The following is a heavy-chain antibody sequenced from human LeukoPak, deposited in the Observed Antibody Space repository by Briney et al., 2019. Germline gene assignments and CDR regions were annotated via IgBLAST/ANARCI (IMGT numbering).Heavy chain of an antibody. CDR3: ASAAPSRPSRKNYYYYYMDV. D-gene: IGHD6-25*01. Sequence: SVKVSCKASGYTFTSYDINWVRQAPGQGLEWMGGIIPIFGTANYAQKFQGRVTITADESTSTAYMELSSLRSEDTAVYYCASAAPSRPSRKNYYYYYMDVWGKGTTVTVSS. CDR2: IIPIFGTA. CDR1: GYTFTSYD. J-gene: IGHJ6*03. V-gene: IGHV1-69*13.